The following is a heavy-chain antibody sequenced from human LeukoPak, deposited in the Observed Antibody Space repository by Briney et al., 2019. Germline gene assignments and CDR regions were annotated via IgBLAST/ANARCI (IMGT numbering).Heavy chain of an antibody. J-gene: IGHJ4*02. CDR3: ARETVYYYDSSGYYYDVSFDY. CDR2: ISSSSYI. Sequence: GGPLRLSCAASGFPFSSYSMNWVCQAPGKGLEWVSSISSSSYIYYADSVKGRFTISRDNAENSLYLQMNSQRAEDTAVYYCARETVYYYDSSGYYYDVSFDYWGQGTLVTVSS. V-gene: IGHV3-21*01. D-gene: IGHD3-22*01. CDR1: GFPFSSYS.